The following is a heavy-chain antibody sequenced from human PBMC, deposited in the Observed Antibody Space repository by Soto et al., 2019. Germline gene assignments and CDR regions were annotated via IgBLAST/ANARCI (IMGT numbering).Heavy chain of an antibody. CDR2: IYYSGST. CDR3: ASQDSYYYYYGMDV. D-gene: IGHD2-15*01. V-gene: IGHV4-39*01. Sequence: QLQLQESGPGLVKPSETLSLTCTVSGGSISSSSYYWGWIRQPPGKGLEWIGSIYYSGSTYYNPSLKSPVTISVDTSKNQCSLKLSSVTAADTAVYYCASQDSYYYYYGMDVWGQGTTVTVSS. CDR1: GGSISSSSYY. J-gene: IGHJ6*02.